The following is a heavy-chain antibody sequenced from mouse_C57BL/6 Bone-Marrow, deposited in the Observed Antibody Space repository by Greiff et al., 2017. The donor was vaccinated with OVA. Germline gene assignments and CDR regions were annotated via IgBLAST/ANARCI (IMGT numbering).Heavy chain of an antibody. CDR1: GFTFSDYY. CDR3: ARGGVLCPWYFDV. D-gene: IGHD1-1*02. Sequence: EVKLVESEGGLVQPGSSMKLSCTASGFTFSDYYMAWVRQVPEKGLEWVANINYDGSSTYYLDSLKSRFIISRDNAKNILYLQMSSLKSEDTATYYGARGGVLCPWYFDVWGTGTTVTVSS. J-gene: IGHJ1*03. CDR2: INYDGSST. V-gene: IGHV5-16*01.